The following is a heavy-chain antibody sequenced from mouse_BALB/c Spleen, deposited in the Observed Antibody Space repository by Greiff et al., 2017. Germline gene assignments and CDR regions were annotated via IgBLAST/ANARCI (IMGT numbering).Heavy chain of an antibody. Sequence: VQRVESGGGLVKPGGSLKLSCAASGFTFSSYAMSWVRQTPEKRLEWVASISSGGSTYYPDSVKGRFTISRDNARNILYLQMSSLRSEDTAMYYCARGSGNYWYFDVWGAGTTVTVSS. CDR2: ISSGGST. CDR3: ARGSGNYWYFDV. J-gene: IGHJ1*01. CDR1: GFTFSSYA. D-gene: IGHD1-3*01. V-gene: IGHV5-6-5*01.